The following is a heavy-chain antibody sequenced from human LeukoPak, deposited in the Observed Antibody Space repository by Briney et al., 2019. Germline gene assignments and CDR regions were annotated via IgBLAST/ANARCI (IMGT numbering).Heavy chain of an antibody. Sequence: GGSLRLSCAASGFTFSSYAMHWVRQAPGKGLVWVAVISYDGSNKYYADSVKGRFTISRDNSKNTLYLQMNSLRAEDTAVYYCARDHSYDSSGYYWDDAFDIWGQGTMVTVSS. CDR1: GFTFSSYA. CDR3: ARDHSYDSSGYYWDDAFDI. V-gene: IGHV3-30-3*01. CDR2: ISYDGSNK. D-gene: IGHD3-22*01. J-gene: IGHJ3*02.